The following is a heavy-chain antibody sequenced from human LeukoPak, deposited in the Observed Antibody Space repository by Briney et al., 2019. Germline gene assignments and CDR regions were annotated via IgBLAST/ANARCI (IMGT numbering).Heavy chain of an antibody. V-gene: IGHV1-2*02. CDR3: AREGSSCSGGSCYPREANWFDP. CDR1: GYTFTAYY. D-gene: IGHD2-15*01. CDR2: INPNSGGT. Sequence: ASVKVSCKASGYTFTAYYVHWVRQAPGQGLEWMGWINPNSGGTNYAQKFQGRVTMTRDTSISTAYMELSRLRSDDTAVYYCAREGSSCSGGSCYPREANWFDPWGQGTLVTVSS. J-gene: IGHJ5*02.